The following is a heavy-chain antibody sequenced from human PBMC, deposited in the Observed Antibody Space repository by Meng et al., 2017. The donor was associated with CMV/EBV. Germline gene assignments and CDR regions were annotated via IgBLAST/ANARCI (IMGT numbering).Heavy chain of an antibody. CDR3: AKRSGPGANPYFDY. CDR2: ISGGGENT. J-gene: IGHJ4*02. CDR1: AFYFYNYG. D-gene: IGHD2-8*01. Sequence: ASAFYFYNYGMGWVRQAPGKGLEWVSAISGGGENTHYADSVKGRFTISRDNSKNTLYLQMSSLRAEDTAIYYCAKRSGPGANPYFDYWGLGTLVTVSS. V-gene: IGHV3-23*01.